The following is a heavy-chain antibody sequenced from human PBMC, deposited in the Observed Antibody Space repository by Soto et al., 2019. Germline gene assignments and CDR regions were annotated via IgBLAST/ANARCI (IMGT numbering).Heavy chain of an antibody. Sequence: QTLSLTCAISGDSISNNSAAWNWIRPSPSRGLEWLGRTYYRSKWYNDYAVSVKSRITINPDTSKNQFSLQLNSVTPEDTAVYYCAREAPGGAAPPGYWGQGNLVTVSS. D-gene: IGHD3-16*01. V-gene: IGHV6-1*01. CDR1: GDSISNNSAA. CDR3: AREAPGGAAPPGY. CDR2: TYYRSKWYN. J-gene: IGHJ4*02.